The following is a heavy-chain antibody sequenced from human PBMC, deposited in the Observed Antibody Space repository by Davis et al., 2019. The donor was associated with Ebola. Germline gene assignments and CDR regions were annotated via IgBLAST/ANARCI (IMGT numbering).Heavy chain of an antibody. V-gene: IGHV1-46*01. CDR3: AREGGRYYDSSGYVFDI. CDR1: GYRFTSYY. CDR2: INPITGGT. Sequence: ASVQVSRKASGYRFTSYYMHWVRQAPGQGLEWMGIINPITGGTSYAQNFQVRVNMTRDTSTSTVYMELSSLRSEDTAVYYCAREGGRYYDSSGYVFDIWGQGTMVKVSS. D-gene: IGHD3-22*01. J-gene: IGHJ3*02.